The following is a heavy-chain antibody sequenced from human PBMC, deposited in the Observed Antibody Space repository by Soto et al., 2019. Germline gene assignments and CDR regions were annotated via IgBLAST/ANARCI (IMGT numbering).Heavy chain of an antibody. V-gene: IGHV4-39*01. CDR3: ERATEPPSSGYYYDY. D-gene: IGHD3-22*01. J-gene: IGHJ4*02. CDR2: IYYSGST. CDR1: GGSISSSSYY. Sequence: SETLSLTCTFSGGSISSSSYYWGWIRQPPGKGLEWIGSIYYSGSTYYNPSLKSRVTISVDTSKNQFSLKLSSVTAADTAVYYCERATEPPSSGYYYDYWGQGTLVTVS.